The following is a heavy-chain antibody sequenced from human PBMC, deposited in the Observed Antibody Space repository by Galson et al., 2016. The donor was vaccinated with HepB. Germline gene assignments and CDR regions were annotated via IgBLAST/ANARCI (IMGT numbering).Heavy chain of an antibody. Sequence: SLRLSCAASGFPFSAYYMNWIRQAPGKGLEWVSYRSTGSRNEYYAASVRGRFTISRDNAKNTLLLEMNNLRADDSAVYYCAREGRQLAAAGLDLWGQGILVTVSS. V-gene: IGHV3-11*01. J-gene: IGHJ4*02. D-gene: IGHD6-13*01. CDR3: AREGRQLAAAGLDL. CDR1: GFPFSAYY. CDR2: RSTGSRNE.